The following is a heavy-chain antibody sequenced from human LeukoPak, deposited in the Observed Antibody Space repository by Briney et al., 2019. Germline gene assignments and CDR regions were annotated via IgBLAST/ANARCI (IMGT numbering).Heavy chain of an antibody. CDR1: GGSISSYY. Sequence: PSETLSLTCTVSGGSISSYYWSWIRQPPGKGLEWIGYIYYSGSTNYNPSLKSRVTISVDTSKNQFSLKLSSVTAADTAVYYCARRVAGASADAFDIWGQGTMVTVSS. J-gene: IGHJ3*02. CDR2: IYYSGST. V-gene: IGHV4-59*08. D-gene: IGHD2-15*01. CDR3: ARRVAGASADAFDI.